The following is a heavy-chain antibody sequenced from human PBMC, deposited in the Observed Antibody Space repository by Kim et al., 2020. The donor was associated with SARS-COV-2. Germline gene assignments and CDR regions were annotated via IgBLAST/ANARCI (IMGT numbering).Heavy chain of an antibody. D-gene: IGHD3-22*01. CDR3: ARDRPRGYDSSGYSPYYYYGMDV. V-gene: IGHV1-69*13. Sequence: SVKVSCKASGGTFSSYAISWVRQAPGQGLEWMGGIIPIFGTSKYAHKFQGRFTITADESTSTAYMELSSLRSEDTAVYYCARDRPRGYDSSGYSPYYYYGMDVWGQGNTVTVSS. CDR1: GGTFSSYA. J-gene: IGHJ6*02. CDR2: IIPIFGTS.